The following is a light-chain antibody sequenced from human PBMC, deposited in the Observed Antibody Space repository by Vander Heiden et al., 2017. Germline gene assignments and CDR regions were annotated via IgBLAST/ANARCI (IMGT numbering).Light chain of an antibody. CDR1: QSVSSY. Sequence: EIVLTQSPATLSLPLGERATLSCRASQSVSSYLAWYQQKPGQAPRLLIYDASNRATGIPARFSGGGSGTDFTLTISSLEPEDFAVYYCQQRSNWTPITFGQGTRMEIK. CDR3: QQRSNWTPIT. J-gene: IGKJ5*01. V-gene: IGKV3-11*01. CDR2: DAS.